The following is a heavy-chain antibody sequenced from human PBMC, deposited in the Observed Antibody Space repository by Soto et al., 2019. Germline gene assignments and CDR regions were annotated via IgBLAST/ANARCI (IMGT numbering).Heavy chain of an antibody. Sequence: ASVKVSCKASGYTFTSYYMHWVRQAPGQGLEWMGIINPSGGSTSYAQKFQGRGTMTRDTSTSTVYMELSSLRSEDTAVYYCARDSKGCGGDCYLGVSSNWFDPWGQGTLVTVS. CDR1: GYTFTSYY. CDR2: INPSGGST. V-gene: IGHV1-46*01. D-gene: IGHD2-21*02. CDR3: ARDSKGCGGDCYLGVSSNWFDP. J-gene: IGHJ5*02.